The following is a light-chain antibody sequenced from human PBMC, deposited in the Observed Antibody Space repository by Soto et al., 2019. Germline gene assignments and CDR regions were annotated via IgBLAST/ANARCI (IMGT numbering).Light chain of an antibody. CDR1: NSNIGSNT. Sequence: QAVVTQPPSASGNPGQRVTISCSGSNSNIGSNTVNWYQQFPGAAPKLLVYSSNLRPSGVPDRFSGSKSGTSASLAISGLQSEDESDYYCAAWDGSLNGVVFGGGTKLTVL. CDR3: AAWDGSLNGVV. CDR2: SSN. J-gene: IGLJ3*02. V-gene: IGLV1-44*01.